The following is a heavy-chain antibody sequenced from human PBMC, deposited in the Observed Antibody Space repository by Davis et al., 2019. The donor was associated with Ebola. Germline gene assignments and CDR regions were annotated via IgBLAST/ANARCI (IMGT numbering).Heavy chain of an antibody. J-gene: IGHJ6*02. D-gene: IGHD3-10*01. CDR3: AGPLMVRGRYYYYGMDV. CDR2: IYSGGST. V-gene: IGHV3-66*01. Sequence: GESLKISCAASGFTVSSNYMSWVRQAPGKGLEWVSVIYSGGSTYYADSVKGRFTISRDNSKNTLYLQMNSLRAEDTAVYYCAGPLMVRGRYYYYGMDVWGQGTTVTVSS. CDR1: GFTVSSNY.